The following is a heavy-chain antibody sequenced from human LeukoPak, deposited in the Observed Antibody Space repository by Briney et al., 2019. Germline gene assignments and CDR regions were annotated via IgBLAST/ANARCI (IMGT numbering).Heavy chain of an antibody. V-gene: IGHV4-4*07. CDR2: IYTSGST. J-gene: IGHJ4*02. CDR1: GGSISSYY. CDR3: AREHYYDSSGYSVFDY. Sequence: PSETLSLTCTVSGGSISSYYWSWIRQPAGKGLEWIGRIYTSGSTNYNPSLKSRVTMSVDTSKNQFSLKLSSVTAADTAVYYCAREHYYDSSGYSVFDYWGQGTLVTVSS. D-gene: IGHD3-22*01.